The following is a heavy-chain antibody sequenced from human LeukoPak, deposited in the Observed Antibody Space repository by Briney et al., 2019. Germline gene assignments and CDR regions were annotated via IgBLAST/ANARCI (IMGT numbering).Heavy chain of an antibody. D-gene: IGHD2-21*02. V-gene: IGHV3-23*01. CDR2: ISGSGGST. CDR3: AKSHHVTAIDY. CDR1: GFTFSNYA. J-gene: IGHJ4*02. Sequence: GGSLRLSCAASGFTFSNYAMNWVRQAPGKGLEWVSTISGSGGSTYYAGSVKGRFTISRDNSKNTLYLQMNSLRADDTAVYCCAKSHHVTAIDYWGQGTLVTVSS.